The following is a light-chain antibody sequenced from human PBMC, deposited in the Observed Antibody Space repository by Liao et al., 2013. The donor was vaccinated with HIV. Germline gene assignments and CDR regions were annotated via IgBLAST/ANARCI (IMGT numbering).Light chain of an antibody. J-gene: IGLJ3*02. CDR3: QAWDDNTAV. CDR2: QDS. CDR1: KLGAKY. Sequence: SYELTQPPSVSVSPGQTASITCSGDKLGAKYACWYQQKPGQSPVLVIFQDSKRPSGIPERFSGSNSGNTAILTISGTQPMDEADYYCQAWDDNTAVFGGGTKLTVL. V-gene: IGLV3-1*01.